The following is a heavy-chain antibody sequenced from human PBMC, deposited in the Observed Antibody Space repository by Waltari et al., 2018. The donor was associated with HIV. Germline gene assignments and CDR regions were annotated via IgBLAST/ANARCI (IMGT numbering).Heavy chain of an antibody. CDR2: INPSGNST. CDR3: ARAPCSGGSCRLFDY. D-gene: IGHD2-15*01. CDR1: GSTFISYY. V-gene: IGHV1-46*01. J-gene: IGHJ4*02. Sequence: QVQLVQSGAAVKKPGASVKVSCKASGSTFISYYMHWVRQAPGQGLEWMGIINPSGNSTSYVQKFQGRLTMTRDTSTSTVYMELSSLRSEDTAVYYCARAPCSGGSCRLFDYWGQGTLVTVSS.